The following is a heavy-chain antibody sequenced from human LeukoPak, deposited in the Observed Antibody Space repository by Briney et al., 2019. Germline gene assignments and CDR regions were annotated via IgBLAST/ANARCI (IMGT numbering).Heavy chain of an antibody. CDR3: ARTLYYYDSSGYYY. J-gene: IGHJ4*02. D-gene: IGHD3-22*01. CDR1: GFTFSSYA. CDR2: ISGSGGST. V-gene: IGHV3-23*01. Sequence: GGSLRLSCAASGFTFSSYAMSWVRQASGKGLEWVSAISGSGGSTYYADSVKGRFTISRGNSKNTLYLQMNSLRAEDTAVYYCARTLYYYDSSGYYYWGQGTLVTVSS.